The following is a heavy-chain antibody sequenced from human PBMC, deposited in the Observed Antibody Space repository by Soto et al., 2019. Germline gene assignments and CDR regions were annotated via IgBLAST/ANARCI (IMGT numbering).Heavy chain of an antibody. CDR1: GYTFTNYG. CDR2: IGAYNGDT. D-gene: IGHD6-6*01. CDR3: ARVRQLVRYFYYHLDV. Sequence: QVQLLESGPEVKKPGASVKVSCKASGYTFTNYGITWVRQAPGKGLEWVGGIGAYNGDTHYTETLQGRVTMTTDTSTSTAYMELRGLKSDDTAVYYCARVRQLVRYFYYHLDVGGKGTTFTVSS. V-gene: IGHV1-18*01. J-gene: IGHJ6*03.